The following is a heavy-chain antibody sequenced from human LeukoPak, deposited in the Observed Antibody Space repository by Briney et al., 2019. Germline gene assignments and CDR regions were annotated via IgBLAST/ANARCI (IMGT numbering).Heavy chain of an antibody. CDR2: IYHSGST. D-gene: IGHD5-18*01. CDR3: ARRTYSYGPFDY. J-gene: IGHJ4*02. Sequence: SETLSLTCAVSGGSISSSNWWSWVRQPPGKGLEWIGEIYHSGSTNYNPSLKSRVTISVDKSRNQFSLKLSPVTAADTAVYYCARRTYSYGPFDYWGQGTLVTVSS. CDR1: GGSISSSNW. V-gene: IGHV4-4*02.